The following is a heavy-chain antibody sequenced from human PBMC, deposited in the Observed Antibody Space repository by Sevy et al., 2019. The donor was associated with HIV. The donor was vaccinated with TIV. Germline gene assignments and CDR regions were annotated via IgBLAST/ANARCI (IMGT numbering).Heavy chain of an antibody. CDR3: VIGGRDSYVRYNDWHADY. V-gene: IGHV5-51*01. CDR1: GYSFTTYW. CDR2: IYPSDSEI. J-gene: IGHJ4*02. D-gene: IGHD3-9*01. Sequence: GECLKISCKGSGYSFTTYWIGWVRQMPGKDLEWIGIIYPSDSEIRCSPPFQGQVTISADKSISTAYLQWSSLKASDSAVYYCVIGGRDSYVRYNDWHADYWGQGTLVTVSS.